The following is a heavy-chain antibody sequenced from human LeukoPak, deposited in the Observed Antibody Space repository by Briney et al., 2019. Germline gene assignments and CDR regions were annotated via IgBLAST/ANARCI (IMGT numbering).Heavy chain of an antibody. D-gene: IGHD4-17*01. V-gene: IGHV4-59*01. J-gene: IGHJ6*03. CDR3: ARSAPCGDYYYYYMDV. CDR2: IYYSGST. Sequence: PSETLSLTCTVSGGSISSYYWSWIRQPPGKGLEWIGYIYYSGSTNYNPSLKSRVTISVDTSKNQFSLTLSSVTAADTAVYYCARSAPCGDYYYYYMDVWGKGTTVTVSS. CDR1: GGSISSYY.